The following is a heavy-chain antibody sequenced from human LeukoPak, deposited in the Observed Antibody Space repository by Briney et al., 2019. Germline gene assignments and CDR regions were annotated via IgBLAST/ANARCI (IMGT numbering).Heavy chain of an antibody. CDR3: ARVRTPAYYDILTGYYPDY. D-gene: IGHD3-9*01. Sequence: GESLKISCKNYGYSVRNHWISWVRQRPGKGLEWMGIIYPGDSDTRYSPSFQGQVTISADKSISTAYLQWSSLKASDTAMYYCARVRTPAYYDILTGYYPDYWGQGTLVTVSS. CDR1: GYSVRNHW. CDR2: IYPGDSDT. V-gene: IGHV5-51*01. J-gene: IGHJ4*02.